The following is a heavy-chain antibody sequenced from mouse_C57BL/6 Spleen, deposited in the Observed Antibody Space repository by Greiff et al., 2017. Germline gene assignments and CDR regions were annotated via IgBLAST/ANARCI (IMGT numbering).Heavy chain of an antibody. V-gene: IGHV5-4*03. J-gene: IGHJ3*01. CDR2: ISDGGSYT. CDR1: GFTFSSYA. D-gene: IGHD3-2*02. CDR3: ASLDSAGYH. Sequence: EVKVEESGGGLVKPGGSLKLSCAASGFTFSSYAMSWVRQTPEKRLEWVATISDGGSYTYYPDNVKGRFTISRDNAKNNLYLQMSHLKSEDTAMYYCASLDSAGYHWGQGTLVTVSA.